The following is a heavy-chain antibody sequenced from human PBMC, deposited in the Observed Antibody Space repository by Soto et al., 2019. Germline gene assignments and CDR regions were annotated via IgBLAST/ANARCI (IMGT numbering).Heavy chain of an antibody. V-gene: IGHV3-74*01. CDR3: ASYNIAARSRFDY. D-gene: IGHD6-6*01. Sequence: EVQLVESGGGLVQPGGSLRLSCAASGFTFSSYWMHWVRQAPGKGLVWVSRINSDGSSTSYADSVKGRFTISRDNAKNTLYLPMHSRRVEDTAVYYCASYNIAARSRFDYWGQGTLVTVSS. J-gene: IGHJ4*02. CDR1: GFTFSSYW. CDR2: INSDGSST.